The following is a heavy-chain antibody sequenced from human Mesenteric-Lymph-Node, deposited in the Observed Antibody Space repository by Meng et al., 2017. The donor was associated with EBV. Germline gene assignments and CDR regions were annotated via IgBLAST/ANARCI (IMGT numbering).Heavy chain of an antibody. CDR2: INTNTGNP. J-gene: IGHJ2*01. V-gene: IGHV7-4-1*02. D-gene: IGHD1-26*01. CDR1: GYTFTSYP. Sequence: QVRLVQAGSELKKPGASVKVSCTASGYTFTSYPMNWVRQAPGQGLEWMGGINTNTGNPTYAQGFTGRFVFSLDSSVSTAYLQISSLKAEDTAVYYCARKVGISSAKWYFDVWGRGTLVTVSS. CDR3: ARKVGISSAKWYFDV.